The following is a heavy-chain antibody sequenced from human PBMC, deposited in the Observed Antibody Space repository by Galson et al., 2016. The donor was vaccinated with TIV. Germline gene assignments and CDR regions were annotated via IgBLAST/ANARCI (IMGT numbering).Heavy chain of an antibody. CDR1: GFTFTSYT. D-gene: IGHD2-2*01. V-gene: IGHV3-21*04. J-gene: IGHJ4*02. CDR2: MSSYSSYI. Sequence: SLRLSCAASGFTFTSYTMNWVRQAPGKGLEWVSSMSSYSSYIRYADSVKGRFIISRDKAKNSLYLQMNSLRAEDTAIYYCAKGELASCSSVTCYPFDYWGRGTLVTVSS. CDR3: AKGELASCSSVTCYPFDY.